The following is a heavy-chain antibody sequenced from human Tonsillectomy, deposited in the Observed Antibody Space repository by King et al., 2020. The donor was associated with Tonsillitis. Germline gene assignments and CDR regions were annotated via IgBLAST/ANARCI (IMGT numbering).Heavy chain of an antibody. Sequence: VQLVESGGGLVQPGRSLRLSCAASEFTFDGYAMHWVRQAPGKGLEWVSGISWNSGSIGYADSVKGRFTISRDNAKNSLYLQMNSLRAEDTALYYCVMGRSGSKEDAFDMWGQGTMVTVPS. J-gene: IGHJ3*02. V-gene: IGHV3-9*01. D-gene: IGHD1-26*01. CDR3: VMGRSGSKEDAFDM. CDR1: EFTFDGYA. CDR2: ISWNSGSI.